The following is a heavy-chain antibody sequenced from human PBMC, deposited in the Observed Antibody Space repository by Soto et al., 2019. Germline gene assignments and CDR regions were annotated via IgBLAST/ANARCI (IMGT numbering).Heavy chain of an antibody. CDR2: IYYSGST. J-gene: IGHJ5*02. V-gene: IGHV4-31*01. CDR1: GGSISSGGYY. CDR3: ARGNTYGDYGGWDWFDP. D-gene: IGHD4-17*01. Sequence: QVQLQESGPGLVKPSQTLSLTCTVSGGSISSGGYYWSWIRQHPGKGLEWIGYIYYSGSTYYNPALKRPVTQSVVTSKTQFSLKLSSVTAANTAVYYCARGNTYGDYGGWDWFDPWGQGTLVTVSS.